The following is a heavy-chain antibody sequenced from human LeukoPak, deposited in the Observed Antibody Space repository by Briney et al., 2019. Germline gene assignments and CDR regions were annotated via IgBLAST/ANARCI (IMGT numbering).Heavy chain of an antibody. J-gene: IGHJ4*02. CDR2: IYDRGST. Sequence: SETLSLTCTVSGGSISSGGYYWSWIRQPPGKGLEWIGNIYDRGSTKYNPSLKSRVTISVDTSKNQFSLRLSSVTAADTAVYYCARGRTFDNWGQGTLVTVSS. CDR3: ARGRTFDN. V-gene: IGHV4-61*08. CDR1: GGSISSGGYY.